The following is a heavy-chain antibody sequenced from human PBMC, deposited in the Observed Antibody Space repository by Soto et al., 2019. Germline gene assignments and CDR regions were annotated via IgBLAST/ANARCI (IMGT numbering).Heavy chain of an antibody. CDR2: INHSGST. J-gene: IGHJ6*02. Sequence: PSETLSLTCAVYGGSCSGYYWSWIRQPPGKGLEWIGEINHSGSTNYNPSLKSRVTISVDTSKNQFSLKLSSVTAADTAVYYCARGLYYYGMDVWGQGTTVTVSS. CDR3: ARGLYYYGMDV. CDR1: GGSCSGYY. V-gene: IGHV4-34*01.